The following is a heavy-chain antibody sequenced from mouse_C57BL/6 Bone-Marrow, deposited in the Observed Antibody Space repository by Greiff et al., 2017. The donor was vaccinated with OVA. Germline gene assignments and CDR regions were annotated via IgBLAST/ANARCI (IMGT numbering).Heavy chain of an antibody. CDR1: GYSFTGYY. CDR2: INPSTGGT. CDR3: ARGDVYFWYFDV. V-gene: IGHV1-42*01. Sequence: VQLQQSGPELVKPGASVKISCKASGYSFTGYYMNWVKQSPEKSLEWIGEINPSTGGTTYNQKFKAKATLTVDKSSSTAYMQLKSLTSEDSAVYYCARGDVYFWYFDVWGTGTTVTVSS. D-gene: IGHD2-3*01. J-gene: IGHJ1*03.